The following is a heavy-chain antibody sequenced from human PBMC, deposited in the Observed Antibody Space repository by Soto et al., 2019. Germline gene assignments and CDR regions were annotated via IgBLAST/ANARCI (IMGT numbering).Heavy chain of an antibody. CDR1: GYTFIDYY. J-gene: IGHJ4*02. CDR2: ISPKSGAT. CDR3: ARPPGYISDWYYFDL. D-gene: IGHD3-9*01. V-gene: IGHV1-2*02. Sequence: RASVKVSCKASGYTFIDYYMHWVRQAPGQGFEWLGRISPKSGATNYAQKFQGRVTMTWDTSLNTAYMELSSLISEDTAAYYCARPPGYISDWYYFDLWGQGTLVTVSS.